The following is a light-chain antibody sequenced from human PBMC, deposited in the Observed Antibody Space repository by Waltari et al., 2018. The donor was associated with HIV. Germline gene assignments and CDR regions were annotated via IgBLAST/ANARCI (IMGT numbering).Light chain of an antibody. Sequence: DIQMTQSPSSLSASVGDRVTIPCWACQRIAGYLNWYQQKPVKAPKHLIYAASPLQSGVPSRFKGSGSGTDFTLTISSLQPEDFAAYFCQQSYSSPRTFGQGTKREIK. J-gene: IGKJ2*01. CDR1: QRIAGY. CDR2: AAS. CDR3: QQSYSSPRT. V-gene: IGKV1-39*01.